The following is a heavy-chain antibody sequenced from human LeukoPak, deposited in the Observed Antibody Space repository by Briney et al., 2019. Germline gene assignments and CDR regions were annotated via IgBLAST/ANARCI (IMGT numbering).Heavy chain of an antibody. Sequence: PSETLSLTCTVSGGSVSSGSYYWSWIRQPPGKGLEWIGYIYHSGSTYYNPSLKSRVTISVDRSKNQFSLKLSSVTAADTAVYYCARLTPYYYDSSGYYEQYVRWFDPWGQGTLVTVSS. CDR2: IYHSGST. CDR1: GGSVSSGSYY. CDR3: ARLTPYYYDSSGYYEQYVRWFDP. D-gene: IGHD3-22*01. J-gene: IGHJ5*02. V-gene: IGHV4-30-2*01.